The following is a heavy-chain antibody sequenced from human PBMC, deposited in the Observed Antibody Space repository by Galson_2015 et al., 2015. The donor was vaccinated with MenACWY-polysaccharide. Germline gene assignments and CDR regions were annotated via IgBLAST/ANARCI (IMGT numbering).Heavy chain of an antibody. Sequence: LRLSCAASGFTFSSYGMHWVRQAPGKGLEWVAVIWYDGSNKYYTDSVKGRFTISRDNSKNTLYLQMNSLRGEDTAVYYCARDRVAARPGWFAPWGQGTLVTVSS. CDR3: ARDRVAARPGWFAP. D-gene: IGHD6-6*01. CDR1: GFTFSSYG. CDR2: IWYDGSNK. J-gene: IGHJ5*02. V-gene: IGHV3-33*01.